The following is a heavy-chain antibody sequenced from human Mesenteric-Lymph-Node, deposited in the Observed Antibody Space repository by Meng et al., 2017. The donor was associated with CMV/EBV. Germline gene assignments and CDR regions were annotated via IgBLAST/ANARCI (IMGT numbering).Heavy chain of an antibody. J-gene: IGHJ4*02. Sequence: GGSLRLSCAASGFTFSSYAMSWVRQAPGKGLEWVSAISGSGGSTYYADSVKGRFTISRDNAKKSLYLQMNSLRAEDTAVYYCARDLGYCSSTSCGGYSDYWGQGTLVTVSS. V-gene: IGHV3-23*01. CDR3: ARDLGYCSSTSCGGYSDY. D-gene: IGHD2-2*01. CDR1: GFTFSSYA. CDR2: ISGSGGST.